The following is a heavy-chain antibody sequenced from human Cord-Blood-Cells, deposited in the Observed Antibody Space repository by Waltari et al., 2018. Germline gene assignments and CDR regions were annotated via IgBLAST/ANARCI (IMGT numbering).Heavy chain of an antibody. CDR1: GGSFSGYY. D-gene: IGHD2-21*02. CDR3: ARGGGNSADAFDI. V-gene: IGHV4-34*01. CDR2: INHSGST. J-gene: IGHJ3*02. Sequence: QVQLQQWGAGLLKPSETLSLTCAVYGGSFSGYYWSWIRQPPGKGMEWIGEINHSGSTNYNPSLKSRVTISVDTSKSQFSRKLSSVTAADTAVYYCARGGGNSADAFDIWGQGTMVTVSS.